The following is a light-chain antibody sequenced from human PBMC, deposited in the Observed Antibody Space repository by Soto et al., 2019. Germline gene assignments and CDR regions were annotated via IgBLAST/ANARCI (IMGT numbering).Light chain of an antibody. J-gene: IGKJ2*01. Sequence: EIVLKQSPGTLSLSPGERATLSCRASQSVSRSYLAWYQQKPGQAPRRLIYGASSRATGIPDRFSGSGSGTDFTLTISRLEPEDFAVYYCQQYGSSPYTFGQWTKLEIK. V-gene: IGKV3-20*01. CDR2: GAS. CDR3: QQYGSSPYT. CDR1: QSVSRSY.